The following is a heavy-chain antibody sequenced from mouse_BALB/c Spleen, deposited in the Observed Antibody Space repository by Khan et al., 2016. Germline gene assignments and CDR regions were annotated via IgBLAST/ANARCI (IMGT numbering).Heavy chain of an antibody. CDR1: GFSLTSYG. Sequence: QVQLKESGPGLVQPSQSLSITCTVSGFSLTSYGVHWVRQSPGKGLEWLGVIWSGGSTDYNAAFISRVSITKDNSKSQVFFKMNSLQSIDTAIYYCARNGWDRGDYFAMDYWGQGTSVTVSS. D-gene: IGHD3-3*01. CDR2: IWSGGST. J-gene: IGHJ4*01. V-gene: IGHV2-2*03. CDR3: ARNGWDRGDYFAMDY.